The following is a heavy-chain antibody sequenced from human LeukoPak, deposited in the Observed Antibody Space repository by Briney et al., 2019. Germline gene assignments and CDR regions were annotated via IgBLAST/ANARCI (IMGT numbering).Heavy chain of an antibody. CDR1: GFAFDDYA. CDR3: ARDLNSGFVYYYGMDV. CDR2: ISSSSSYI. D-gene: IGHD6-19*01. J-gene: IGHJ6*02. Sequence: GGSLRLSCAASGFAFDDYAMHWVRQAPGKGLEWVSSISSSSSYIYYADSVKGRFTISRDNAKNSLYLQMNSLRAEDTAVYYCARDLNSGFVYYYGMDVWGQGTTVTVSS. V-gene: IGHV3-21*01.